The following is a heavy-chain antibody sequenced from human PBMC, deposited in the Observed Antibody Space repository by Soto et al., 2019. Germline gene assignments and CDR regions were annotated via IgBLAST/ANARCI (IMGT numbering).Heavy chain of an antibody. Sequence: SENLPHRYAVSGGFIDRGIRWCWVRWLTGKGLEWIGKIYHSGSTDYKPSLKSRVTVSVDKAKDQFSLNLTSVTAADAALYYCFSIRISRPHTYFVFWCQRPLVT. CDR3: FSIRISRPHTYFVF. CDR1: GGFIDRGIR. CDR2: IYHSGST. V-gene: IGHV4-4*02. D-gene: IGHD3-9*01. J-gene: IGHJ4*02.